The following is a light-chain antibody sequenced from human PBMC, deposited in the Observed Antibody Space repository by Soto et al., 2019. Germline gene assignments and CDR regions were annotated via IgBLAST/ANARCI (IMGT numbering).Light chain of an antibody. CDR2: DVS. Sequence: QSALTQPASVSASPGQSITITCTGSNTDVGHDDFVSWYQQHPGKAPKLMIYDVSRRPSGVSDRVSGSKSGNTASLTISGLQAEVEADYYCGSDTSIKTWVFGGGTKLTVL. CDR3: GSDTSIKTWV. J-gene: IGLJ3*02. CDR1: NTDVGHDDF. V-gene: IGLV2-14*03.